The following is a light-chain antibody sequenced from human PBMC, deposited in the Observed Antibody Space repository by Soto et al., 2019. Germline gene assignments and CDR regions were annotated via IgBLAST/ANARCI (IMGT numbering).Light chain of an antibody. Sequence: DIQMTQSPSTLSASVGDRVTITCRASQSIVRWLAWYQQKPGKAPKLLIYDASSLESGVPSRFSGSGSGTEFTLTISSLQPDDFATYYCQQYNSYSRKFGQGTKVEIK. J-gene: IGKJ1*01. V-gene: IGKV1-5*01. CDR1: QSIVRW. CDR2: DAS. CDR3: QQYNSYSRK.